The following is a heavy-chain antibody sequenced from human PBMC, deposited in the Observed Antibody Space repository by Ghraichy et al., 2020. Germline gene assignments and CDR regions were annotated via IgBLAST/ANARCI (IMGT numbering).Heavy chain of an antibody. J-gene: IGHJ4*02. CDR2: MFYSGTT. CDR3: ARASDYDVWSGYYMGGGWYFDF. Sequence: SETLSLTCTVSGGSISRYYWSWIRQPPGKGLEWIGYMFYSGTTNYNPSLKSRVTISIDASKNQLSLKMTSVTAADTAVCYCARASDYDVWSGYYMGGGWYFDFWGQGTLVTVSS. CDR1: GGSISRYY. V-gene: IGHV4-59*01. D-gene: IGHD3-3*01.